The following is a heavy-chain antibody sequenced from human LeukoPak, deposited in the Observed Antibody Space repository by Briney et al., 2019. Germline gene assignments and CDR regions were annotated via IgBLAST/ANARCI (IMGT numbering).Heavy chain of an antibody. D-gene: IGHD2-15*01. CDR2: ISSSSSTI. CDR3: ARRYFDY. Sequence: GGSLRLSCAASGFTFDDYGMNWVRKAPGKGLEWVSYISSSSSTIYYADSVKGRFTISRDNAKNSLYLQMNSLRAEDTAVYYCARRYFDYWGQGTLVTVSS. CDR1: GFTFDDYG. V-gene: IGHV3-48*04. J-gene: IGHJ4*02.